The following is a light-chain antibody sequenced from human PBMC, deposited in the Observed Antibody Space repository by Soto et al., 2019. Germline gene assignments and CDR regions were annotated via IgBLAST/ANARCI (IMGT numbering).Light chain of an antibody. Sequence: QSVLTQPPSVSGAPGQRVTISCTGSSSNIGAGYDVHWYQQLPGTAPKLLIYGNSNRPSGVPDRFSGPKSGTSASLAITGLRAEDEADYYCQAYDSSRSGWVFGGGTKLTVL. CDR1: SSNIGAGYD. CDR3: QAYDSSRSGWV. J-gene: IGLJ3*02. CDR2: GNS. V-gene: IGLV1-40*01.